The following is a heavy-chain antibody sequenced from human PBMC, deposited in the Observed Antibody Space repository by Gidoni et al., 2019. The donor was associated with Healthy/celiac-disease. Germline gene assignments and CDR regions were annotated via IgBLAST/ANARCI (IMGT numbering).Heavy chain of an antibody. D-gene: IGHD3-3*01. CDR1: GYTFTSNY. CDR3: ARDRYYDFWSGYGMDV. Sequence: QVQLVLSGAELKKSGASVKVSCKASGYTFTSNYLHWVRQAPGQGLEWMGIINPSGGSTSYAQKFRGRVTMTRDTSTSTVYMELSSLRSEDTAVYYCARDRYYDFWSGYGMDVWGQGTTVTVSS. CDR2: INPSGGST. V-gene: IGHV1-46*01. J-gene: IGHJ6*02.